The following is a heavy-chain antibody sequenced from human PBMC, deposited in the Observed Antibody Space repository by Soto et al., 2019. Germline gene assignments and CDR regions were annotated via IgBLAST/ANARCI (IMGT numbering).Heavy chain of an antibody. V-gene: IGHV1-18*01. CDR1: EDTFDNHA. D-gene: IGHD3-16*01. CDR3: ARDWFGVDY. Sequence: ASVKVSCKGSEDTFDNHALNWVRQAPGERLEWVGWINTYNGNTNYAQKLQGRVTMTTDTSTSTAYMELRSLRSDDTAVYYCARDWFGVDYWGQGTLVTVSS. J-gene: IGHJ4*02. CDR2: INTYNGNT.